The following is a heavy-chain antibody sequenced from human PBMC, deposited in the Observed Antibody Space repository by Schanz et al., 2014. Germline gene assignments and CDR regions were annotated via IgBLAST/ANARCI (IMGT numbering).Heavy chain of an antibody. Sequence: VQLVESGGGLVQPGRSLRLSCAASGFAFSVYGMHWVRQAPGKGPEWVAVIWNNGVTKYYADSVRGRFTISRDRFQNTLYLRMSSLRAEDTAVYYCARPRCDYGEVDYWGQGTLVTVSS. D-gene: IGHD4-17*01. CDR1: GFAFSVYG. CDR2: IWNNGVTK. J-gene: IGHJ4*02. V-gene: IGHV3-33*01. CDR3: ARPRCDYGEVDY.